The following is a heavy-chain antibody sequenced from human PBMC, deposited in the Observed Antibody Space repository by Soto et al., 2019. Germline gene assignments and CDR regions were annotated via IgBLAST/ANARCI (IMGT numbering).Heavy chain of an antibody. Sequence: PGKSLKISCKGSGYSFTSYWIGWVRQMPGKGLEWMGIIYPGDSDTRYSPSFQGQVTISADKSISTAYLQWSSLKASDTAMYYCARVPVRSSSWYVYYCYGMDVWGQGTTVTVSS. CDR2: IYPGDSDT. CDR1: GYSFTSYW. CDR3: ARVPVRSSSWYVYYCYGMDV. D-gene: IGHD6-13*01. V-gene: IGHV5-51*01. J-gene: IGHJ6*02.